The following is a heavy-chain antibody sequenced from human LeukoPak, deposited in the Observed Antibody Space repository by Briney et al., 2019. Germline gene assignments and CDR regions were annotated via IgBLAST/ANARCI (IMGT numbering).Heavy chain of an antibody. D-gene: IGHD5-12*01. J-gene: IGHJ4*02. CDR1: GYTFTSYA. CDR3: ARYWSDSGYDYVDY. CDR2: INTNTGNP. V-gene: IGHV7-4-1*02. Sequence: ASVKVSCKAFGYTFTSYAMNWVRQAPGQGLEWMGWINTNTGNPTYAQGFTGRFVFSLDTSVSTAYLQISSLKAEDTAVYYCARYWSDSGYDYVDYWGQGTLVTVSS.